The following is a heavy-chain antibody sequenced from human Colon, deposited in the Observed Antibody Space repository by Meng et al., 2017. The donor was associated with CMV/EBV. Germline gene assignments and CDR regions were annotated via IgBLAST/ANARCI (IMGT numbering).Heavy chain of an antibody. CDR2: IRYDGSSS. CDR1: GFTFSSYA. CDR3: AKVNTQYCSSLSCPKGGFDP. Sequence: GSLKISCVGSGFTFSSYAMNLVRQAPGKGLEWVAFIRYDGSSSLYADSVRGRFSISRDNSKNTLYLQMKNLRPEDTALYYCAKVNTQYCSSLSCPKGGFDPWGQGTLVTVSS. V-gene: IGHV3-30*02. J-gene: IGHJ5*02. D-gene: IGHD2-2*01.